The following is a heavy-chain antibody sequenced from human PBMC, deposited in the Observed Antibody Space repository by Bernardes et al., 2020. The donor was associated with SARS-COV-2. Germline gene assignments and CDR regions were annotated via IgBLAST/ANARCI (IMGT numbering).Heavy chain of an antibody. CDR3: AGSFPTIQDWFDP. CDR2: IYPGDSDT. V-gene: IGHV5-51*01. D-gene: IGHD5-12*01. J-gene: IGHJ5*02. Sequence: GESLKISCKGSGYSFTSYWIGWVRQMPGKGLEWMGIIYPGDSDTRYSPSFQGQVTISADKSISTAYLQWSSLKASDTAMYYRAGSFPTIQDWFDPWGQGTLVTVSS. CDR1: GYSFTSYW.